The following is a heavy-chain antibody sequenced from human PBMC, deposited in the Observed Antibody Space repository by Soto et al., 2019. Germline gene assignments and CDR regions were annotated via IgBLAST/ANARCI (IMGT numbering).Heavy chain of an antibody. Sequence: PGESLKISCKGSGYSFTSYWIGWVRQMPGKGLEWMGIIYPGDSDTRYSPSFQGQVTISADKSISTAYLQWSSLKASDTAMYYCARQGKVIADRPTAYFWFDPWGQGTLVTVSS. CDR2: IYPGDSDT. J-gene: IGHJ5*02. CDR1: GYSFTSYW. CDR3: ARQGKVIADRPTAYFWFDP. V-gene: IGHV5-51*01. D-gene: IGHD6-6*01.